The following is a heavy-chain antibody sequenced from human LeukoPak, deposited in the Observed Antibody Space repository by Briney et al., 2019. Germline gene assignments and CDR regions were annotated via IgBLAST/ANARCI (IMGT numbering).Heavy chain of an antibody. V-gene: IGHV4-34*01. CDR3: ARGRVLWFGELFSGRRWFDP. Sequence: SETLSLTCAVYGGSFSGYYWSWIRQPPGKGLEWIGEINHSGSTNYNPSLKSRVTISVDTSKNQFSLKLSSVTAADTAVYYCARGRVLWFGELFSGRRWFDPWGQGTLVTVSS. CDR1: GGSFSGYY. CDR2: INHSGST. J-gene: IGHJ5*02. D-gene: IGHD3-10*01.